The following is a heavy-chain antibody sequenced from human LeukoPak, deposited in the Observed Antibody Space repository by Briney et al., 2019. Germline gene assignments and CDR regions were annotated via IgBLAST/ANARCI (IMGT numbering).Heavy chain of an antibody. Sequence: GASVKVSCNASGGTFSSYAISWVRQAPGQGLEWMGGIIPIFGTANYAQKFQGRVTITTDESTSTAYMELSSLRSEDTAVYYCASGRSSAGDFDYWGQGTLVTVSS. J-gene: IGHJ4*02. D-gene: IGHD6-6*01. CDR2: IIPIFGTA. CDR3: ASGRSSAGDFDY. V-gene: IGHV1-69*05. CDR1: GGTFSSYA.